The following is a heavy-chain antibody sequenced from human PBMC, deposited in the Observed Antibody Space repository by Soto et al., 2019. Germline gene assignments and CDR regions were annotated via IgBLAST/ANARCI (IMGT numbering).Heavy chain of an antibody. V-gene: IGHV1-2*04. CDR1: GYTFTGYY. D-gene: IGHD6-19*01. CDR3: ARGGFLSSGWYHASSNWFDP. Sequence: ASVKVSCKASGYTFTGYYMHWVRQAPGQGLEWMGWINPNSGGTNYAQKFQGWVTMTRDTSISTAYMELSSLRSEDTAVYYCARGGFLSSGWYHASSNWFDPWGQGTLVTVSS. J-gene: IGHJ5*02. CDR2: INPNSGGT.